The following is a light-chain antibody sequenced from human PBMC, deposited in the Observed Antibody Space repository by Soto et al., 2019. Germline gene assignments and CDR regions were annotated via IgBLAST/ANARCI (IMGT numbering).Light chain of an antibody. CDR3: QQYGNSPRT. J-gene: IGKJ2*01. CDR1: QSVNSNF. CDR2: GVS. Sequence: EIVLTQSPGTLSLSPGESATLSCRASQSVNSNFFAWYQQKPGQAPRLLIYGVSTRAPSIPDRFTGSGSGTDFALTVSGLEPEDFAIYYCQQYGNSPRTFDQGTRVDVK. V-gene: IGKV3-20*01.